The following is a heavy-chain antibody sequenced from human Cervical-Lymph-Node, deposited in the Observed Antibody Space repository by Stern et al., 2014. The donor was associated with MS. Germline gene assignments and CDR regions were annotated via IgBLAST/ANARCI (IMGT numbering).Heavy chain of an antibody. CDR1: GYNFDTYW. CDR3: AREGARSLDV. CDR2: IYPGDSDT. V-gene: IGHV5-51*01. J-gene: IGHJ6*02. D-gene: IGHD3-16*01. Sequence: EVQLVESGAEVKNPGESLRISCKGSGYNFDTYWIGWGRQMPGKGLEWIGIIYPGDSDTRYSPSFQGQVTISADKSIDTAYLQWSSLKASDTAMYYCAREGARSLDVWGQGTTVTVSS.